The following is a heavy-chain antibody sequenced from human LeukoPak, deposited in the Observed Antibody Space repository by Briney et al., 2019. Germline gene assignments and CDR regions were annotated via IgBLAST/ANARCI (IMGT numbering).Heavy chain of an antibody. Sequence: PGGSLRLSCAASGFTFSDCTMNWVRQAPGKGLEWVSSISSSSSYIYYADSVKGRFTISRDNAKNSLSLQMKSLRAEDTAVYYCMRGEYSYGPLDYYYYTDVWGKGTTVTVSS. CDR3: MRGEYSYGPLDYYYYTDV. D-gene: IGHD5-18*01. V-gene: IGHV3-21*01. J-gene: IGHJ6*03. CDR1: GFTFSDCT. CDR2: ISSSSSYI.